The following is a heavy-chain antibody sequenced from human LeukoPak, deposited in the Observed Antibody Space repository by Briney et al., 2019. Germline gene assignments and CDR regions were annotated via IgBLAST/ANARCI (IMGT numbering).Heavy chain of an antibody. CDR3: AKDKSYSGYDYSDY. V-gene: IGHV3-9*01. CDR1: GFTFDDYA. J-gene: IGHJ4*02. Sequence: GGSLRLSCAASGFTFDDYAMHWVRQAPGKGLEWVSGISWNSGSIGYADSVKGRFTISRDNAKNSLYLQMNSLRAEDTALYYCAKDKSYSGYDYSDYWGQGTLVTVSS. D-gene: IGHD5-12*01. CDR2: ISWNSGSI.